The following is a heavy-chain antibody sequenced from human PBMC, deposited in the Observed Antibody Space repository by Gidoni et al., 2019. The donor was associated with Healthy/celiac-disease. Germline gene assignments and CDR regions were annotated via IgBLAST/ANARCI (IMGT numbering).Heavy chain of an antibody. J-gene: IGHJ5*02. CDR3: AKDPRITMVQGVIVDWFDP. V-gene: IGHV3-30*18. Sequence: QVQLVESGGGVVQPGRSLRLSCAASGFTFSSYGLHWVRQAPGKGLEWVAVISYDGSNKYYADSVKGRFTISRDNSKNTLYLQMNSLRAEDTAVYYCAKDPRITMVQGVIVDWFDPWGQGTLVTVSS. CDR2: ISYDGSNK. CDR1: GFTFSSYG. D-gene: IGHD3-10*01.